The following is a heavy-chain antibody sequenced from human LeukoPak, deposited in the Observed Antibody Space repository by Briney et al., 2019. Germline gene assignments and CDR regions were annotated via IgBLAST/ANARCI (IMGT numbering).Heavy chain of an antibody. CDR3: ARGALLWFGELGTLDFDY. CDR1: GFTFSSYA. D-gene: IGHD3-10*01. Sequence: GGSLRLSCAASGFTFSSYAMHWVRQAPGKGLEWVAVISYDGSNKYYADSVKGRFTISRDNSKNTLYLQMNSLRAEDTAVYYCARGALLWFGELGTLDFDYWGQGTLVTVSS. V-gene: IGHV3-30-3*01. CDR2: ISYDGSNK. J-gene: IGHJ4*02.